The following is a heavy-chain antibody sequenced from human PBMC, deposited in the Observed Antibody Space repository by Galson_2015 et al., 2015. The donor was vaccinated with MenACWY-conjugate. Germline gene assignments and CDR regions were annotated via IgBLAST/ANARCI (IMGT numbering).Heavy chain of an antibody. D-gene: IGHD3-22*01. V-gene: IGHV1-46*01. Sequence: SVKVSCKASGYTSTTDSIHWVRQAPGQGLEWMGRINPSSGTTTYAQTFQGRVTMTRDTSYMELYSLRSEDTAVYYCAERNSSGGRGDFDYLGQGTLVTVSS. CDR1: GYTSTTDS. J-gene: IGHJ4*02. CDR2: INPSSGTT. CDR3: AERNSSGGRGDFDY.